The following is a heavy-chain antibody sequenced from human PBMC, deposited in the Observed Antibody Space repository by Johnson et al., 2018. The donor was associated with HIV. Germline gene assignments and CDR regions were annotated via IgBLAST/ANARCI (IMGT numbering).Heavy chain of an antibody. CDR1: GFTFSSYG. CDR3: AKDGAAPASYGAFDI. Sequence: VQLVESGGGVVQPGGSLRLSCAASGFTFSSYGMHWVRQAPGKGLEWVAFIRYDGSNKYFAASVKGRFPISRDNSKNTLYLQMNSLRAEDTAVYYCAKDGAAPASYGAFDIWGQGTMVTVSS. V-gene: IGHV3-30*02. D-gene: IGHD2-8*01. J-gene: IGHJ3*02. CDR2: IRYDGSNK.